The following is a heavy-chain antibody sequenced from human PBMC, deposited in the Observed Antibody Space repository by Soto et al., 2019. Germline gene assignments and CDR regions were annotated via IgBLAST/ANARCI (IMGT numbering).Heavy chain of an antibody. V-gene: IGHV3-21*01. CDR3: ARGFRNGFNV. Sequence: EVQLVESGGGLVKPGGSLRLSCVASGFTFSGYSINWVRHAPGKGLEWVSYISGPSIYIYYADSVKGRFTISRDNAKSAVNLQMNSLRAEDTAVYYFARGFRNGFNVWGQGTTVSVSS. D-gene: IGHD2-8*01. CDR2: ISGPSIYI. J-gene: IGHJ6*02. CDR1: GFTFSGYS.